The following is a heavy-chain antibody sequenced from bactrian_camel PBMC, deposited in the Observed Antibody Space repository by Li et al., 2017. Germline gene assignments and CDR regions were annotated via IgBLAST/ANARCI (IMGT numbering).Heavy chain of an antibody. Sequence: VESGGGSVQAGGSLRLSCTASGFTSSGHCMAWFRQVPGKQREGVASISDDGYKYYDGWTRGRFTISRDNSKNTLSLQMTGLLPEDIAMYYCAARFGTLQCPSSIGSGFWGQGTQVTVS. CDR1: GFTSSGHC. V-gene: IGHV3S9*01. CDR2: ISDDGYK. J-gene: IGHJ6*01. CDR3: AARFGTLQCPSSIGSGF.